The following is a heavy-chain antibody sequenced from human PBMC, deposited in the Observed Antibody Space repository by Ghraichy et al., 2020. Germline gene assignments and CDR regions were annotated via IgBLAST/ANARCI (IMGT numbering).Heavy chain of an antibody. J-gene: IGHJ6*02. CDR3: AKEQYYYDSSGYSESLYYDGMDV. CDR1: RFTFSNYA. D-gene: IGHD3-22*01. CDR2: ISGSGGST. V-gene: IGHV3-23*01. Sequence: GGSLRLSCAASRFTFSNYAMSWVRQAPGKGLEWVSAISGSGGSTYYADSVKGRFTISRDSSKNTLYLQMNSLRAEDTAVYYCAKEQYYYDSSGYSESLYYDGMDVWGQGTTVTVSS.